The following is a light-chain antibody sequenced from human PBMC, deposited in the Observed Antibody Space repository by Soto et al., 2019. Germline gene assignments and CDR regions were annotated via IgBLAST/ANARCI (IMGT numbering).Light chain of an antibody. J-gene: IGKJ2*02. CDR1: QGLSSW. V-gene: IGKV1-12*01. CDR2: GTS. CDR3: QHSYSYPRT. Sequence: DIQMTQSPSSVSASIGDRVTISCRASQGLSSWLAWYQQKPGKAPKLLIYGTSRLQRGVPSRFSGSGSATNFTLTINNLQPEDFATYYCQHSYSYPRTFGQGTRLEIK.